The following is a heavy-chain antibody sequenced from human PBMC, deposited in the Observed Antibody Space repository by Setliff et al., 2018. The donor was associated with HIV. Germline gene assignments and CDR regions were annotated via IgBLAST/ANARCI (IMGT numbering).Heavy chain of an antibody. V-gene: IGHV4-34*01. J-gene: IGHJ6*02. Sequence: PSETLSLTCAVYGVSFSGYYWSWIRQPPGKGLEWIGEINHRGITNYSPSLKSRVTISVDTSKNQFSLKLRSVTAADTAVYCCARVVWMAAAGTIDYYYYGMDIWGQGTTVTVSS. D-gene: IGHD6-13*01. CDR1: GVSFSGYY. CDR2: INHRGIT. CDR3: ARVVWMAAAGTIDYYYYGMDI.